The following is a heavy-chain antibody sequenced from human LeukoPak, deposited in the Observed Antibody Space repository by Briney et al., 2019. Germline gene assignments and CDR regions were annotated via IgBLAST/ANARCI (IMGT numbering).Heavy chain of an antibody. J-gene: IGHJ4*02. CDR3: AKEEGLWFGDFDY. Sequence: GGSLIPSCLPSGFTFSSISISWVRQAARKVRGWVSAISGSGGSTYYADSVKGRFTISRDNSKNTLYLQMNSLRDEDTAVYYCAKEEGLWFGDFDYWGQGTLVTVSS. CDR1: GFTFSSIS. V-gene: IGHV3-23*01. CDR2: ISGSGGST. D-gene: IGHD3-10*01.